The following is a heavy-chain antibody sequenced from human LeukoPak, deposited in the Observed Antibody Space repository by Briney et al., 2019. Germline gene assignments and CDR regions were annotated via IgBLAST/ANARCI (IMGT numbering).Heavy chain of an antibody. CDR1: GDSISTYY. Sequence: SETLSLTCTVSGDSISTYYWSWIRQPPGKGLEWIGYIYYRVTSDYNPSLKSRVTMSVDMSTRQISLKLSSVTAADTAVYYCARRTPSTCRFDYWGQGTLVTVSS. D-gene: IGHD4-23*01. CDR3: ARRTPSTCRFDY. CDR2: IYYRVTS. J-gene: IGHJ4*02. V-gene: IGHV4-59*01.